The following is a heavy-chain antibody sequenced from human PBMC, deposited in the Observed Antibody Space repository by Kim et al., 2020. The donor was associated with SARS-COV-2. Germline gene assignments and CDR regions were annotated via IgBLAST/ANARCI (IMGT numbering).Heavy chain of an antibody. CDR1: GGSISSYY. D-gene: IGHD5-18*01. CDR3: ARYTAMEYYFDY. J-gene: IGHJ4*02. CDR2: IYYSGST. V-gene: IGHV4-59*08. Sequence: SETLSLTCTVSGGSISSYYWSWIRQPPGKGLEWIGYIYYSGSTNYNPSLKSRVTISVDTSKNQFSLKLSSVTAADTAVYYCARYTAMEYYFDYWGQGTLV.